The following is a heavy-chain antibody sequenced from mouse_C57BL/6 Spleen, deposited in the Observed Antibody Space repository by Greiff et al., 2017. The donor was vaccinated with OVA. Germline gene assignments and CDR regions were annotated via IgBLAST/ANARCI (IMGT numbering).Heavy chain of an antibody. CDR2: IYPGDGDT. Sequence: VQLQQSGAELVKPGASVKISCKASGYAFSSYWMNWVKQRPGKGLEWIGQIYPGDGDTNYNGKFKGKATLTADKSSSTAYMQLSSLTSEDSAVYFCARGDGNYEGYYFDYWGQGTTLTVSS. CDR1: GYAFSSYW. CDR3: ARGDGNYEGYYFDY. J-gene: IGHJ2*01. V-gene: IGHV1-80*01. D-gene: IGHD2-1*01.